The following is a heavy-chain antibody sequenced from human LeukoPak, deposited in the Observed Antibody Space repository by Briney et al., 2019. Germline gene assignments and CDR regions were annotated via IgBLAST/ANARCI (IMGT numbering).Heavy chain of an antibody. V-gene: IGHV3-9*01. Sequence: QPGRSLRLSCAASGFTFDDYAMHWVRQAPGKGLEWVSGISRNSGSIGYADSVKGRFTISRDNAKNSLYLQMNSLRAEDTALYYCAKDPRRYSSGQYYFDYWGQGTLVTVSS. CDR3: AKDPRRYSSGQYYFDY. D-gene: IGHD6-19*01. CDR2: ISRNSGSI. J-gene: IGHJ4*02. CDR1: GFTFDDYA.